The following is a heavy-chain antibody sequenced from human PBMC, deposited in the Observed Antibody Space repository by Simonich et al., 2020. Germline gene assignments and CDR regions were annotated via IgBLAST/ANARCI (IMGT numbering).Heavy chain of an antibody. CDR1: GYSVTSYW. CDR2: TYPCDSDT. V-gene: IGHV5-51*01. CDR3: ARQLNDFDI. Sequence: EVQLVQSGAEVKKPGESLKISCKGSGYSVTSYWIGWVRQRPGKGLVWMGVTYPCDSDTRYSPSFQGQVTISADKSISTAYLQWSSLKASDTAMYYCARQLNDFDIWGQGTMVTVSS. J-gene: IGHJ3*02. D-gene: IGHD1-1*01.